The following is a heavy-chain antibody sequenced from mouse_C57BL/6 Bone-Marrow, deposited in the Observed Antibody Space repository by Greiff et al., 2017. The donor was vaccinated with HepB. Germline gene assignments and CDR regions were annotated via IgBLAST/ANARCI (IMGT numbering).Heavy chain of an antibody. Sequence: VQLQQSGPVLARPGASVKMSCKTSGYTFTSYWMHWVKQRPGQGLEWIGAIYPGNSDTSYNQKFKGKAKLTAVTSASTAYMELSSLTNEDSAVYYCTRAYYYYGSSYYWGQGTTLTVSS. CDR1: GYTFTSYW. J-gene: IGHJ2*01. CDR3: TRAYYYYGSSYY. D-gene: IGHD1-1*01. CDR2: IYPGNSDT. V-gene: IGHV1-5*01.